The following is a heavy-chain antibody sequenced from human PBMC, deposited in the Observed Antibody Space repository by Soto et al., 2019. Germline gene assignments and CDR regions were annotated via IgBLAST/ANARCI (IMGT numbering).Heavy chain of an antibody. CDR3: ARGTGIRAAFDI. Sequence: GGSLRLSCAVSGFTFSSYWMSWVRQAPGKGLEWVANIKQDGGEKNYVDSVKGRFTIASDNAKNSVYLQMNSLRVEDTAVYYCARGTGIRAAFDIWGQGTMVTVSS. CDR1: GFTFSSYW. CDR2: IKQDGGEK. J-gene: IGHJ3*02. D-gene: IGHD3-10*01. V-gene: IGHV3-7*03.